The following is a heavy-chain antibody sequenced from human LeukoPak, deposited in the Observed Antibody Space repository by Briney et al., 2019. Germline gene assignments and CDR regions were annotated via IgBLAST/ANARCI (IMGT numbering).Heavy chain of an antibody. V-gene: IGHV3-74*01. D-gene: IGHD2-8*01. J-gene: IGHJ6*02. CDR2: IQSDGSAT. CDR3: ARDRAQGVWDV. CDR1: GLTFTTYW. Sequence: PGGSLRLSCAASGLTFTTYWMHWVRQAPGKGLVWVSRIQSDGSATGYAASVKGRFTISRDNAKNSLYLQMNSLRAEDTAVYYCARDRAQGVWDVWGQGTTVTVSS.